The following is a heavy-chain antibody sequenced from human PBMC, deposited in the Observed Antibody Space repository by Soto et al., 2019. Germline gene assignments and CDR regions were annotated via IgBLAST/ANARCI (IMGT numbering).Heavy chain of an antibody. CDR1: GESFSGYY. CDR3: ARAGPRMVAATIRSALLGY. Sequence: SETLSLTCAVYGESFSGYYWSWLRQPAGKGMEWIGEINHSGSTNYNPSLKSRVTISVDSSKNQFSLKLSSVTAADTAVYYCARAGPRMVAATIRSALLGYWGQGTLVTVSS. J-gene: IGHJ4*02. V-gene: IGHV4-34*01. CDR2: INHSGST. D-gene: IGHD2-15*01.